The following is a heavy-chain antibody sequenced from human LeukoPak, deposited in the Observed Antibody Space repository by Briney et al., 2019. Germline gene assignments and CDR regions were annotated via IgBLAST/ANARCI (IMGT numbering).Heavy chain of an antibody. CDR2: INHSGST. V-gene: IGHV4-34*01. J-gene: IGHJ4*02. D-gene: IGHD2-15*01. Sequence: SETLSLTCAVYGGSFSGYYWSWIRQPPGKGLEWIGEINHSGSTNYNPSLKSRVTISVDTSKNQFSLKLSSVTAADTAVYYFAGGECSCGKCYWGYYFDYWGQGTLVTVSS. CDR3: AGGECSCGKCYWGYYFDY. CDR1: GGSFSGYY.